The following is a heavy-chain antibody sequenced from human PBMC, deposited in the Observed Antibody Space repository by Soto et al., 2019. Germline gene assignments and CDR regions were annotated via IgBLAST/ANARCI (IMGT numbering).Heavy chain of an antibody. Sequence: PSETLSLTCTVSGGSISSSSYYWGWIRQPPGKGLEWIGSIYYSGSTYYNPSLKSRVTISVDTSKNQFSLKLSSVTAADTAVYYCARDSARPGNYWGQGTLVTVSS. CDR3: ARDSARPGNY. J-gene: IGHJ4*02. D-gene: IGHD6-6*01. CDR2: IYYSGST. CDR1: GGSISSSSYY. V-gene: IGHV4-39*02.